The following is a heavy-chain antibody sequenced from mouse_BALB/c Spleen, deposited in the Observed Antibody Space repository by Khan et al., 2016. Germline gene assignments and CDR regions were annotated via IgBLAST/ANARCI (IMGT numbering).Heavy chain of an antibody. CDR3: TSTAYGSNPCYATNS. CDR2: IHPSDIDI. J-gene: IGHJ4*01. Sequence: QVQLKESGSELVRPGASVKLSCKASGYSFTRYWMNCAKQRPGQGFVWLGMIHPSDIDIRLNQKFKDKATLTVDNSLSIAYMHLSSPTSEDSAGYYNTSTAYGSNPCYATNSCGQGPTITITT. CDR1: GYSFTRYW. V-gene: IGHV1-61*01. D-gene: IGHD2-1*01.